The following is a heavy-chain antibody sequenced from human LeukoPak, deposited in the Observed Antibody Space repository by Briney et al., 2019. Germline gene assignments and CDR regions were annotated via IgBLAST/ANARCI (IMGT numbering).Heavy chain of an antibody. D-gene: IGHD6-19*01. V-gene: IGHV4-30-2*01. Sequence: SETLSLTCTVSGGSISSGGYYWSWIRQPPGKGLEWIGYIYHSGSTYYKPSLKSRVTISVDTSKNQFSLKLTSVTAADTAVYYCARDRLRLLPAFDIWGQGTMVTVSS. J-gene: IGHJ3*02. CDR2: IYHSGST. CDR3: ARDRLRLLPAFDI. CDR1: GGSISSGGYY.